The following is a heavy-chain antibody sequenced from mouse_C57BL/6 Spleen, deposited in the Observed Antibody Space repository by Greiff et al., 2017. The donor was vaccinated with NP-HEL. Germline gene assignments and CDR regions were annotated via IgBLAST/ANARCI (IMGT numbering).Heavy chain of an antibody. D-gene: IGHD2-12*01. CDR1: GISITTGNYR. V-gene: IGHV3-5*01. J-gene: IGHJ2*01. CDR2: LYYSGTI. CDR3: AREGYYPDD. Sequence: EVQLQQSGPGLVKPSPTVFLTCTVSGISITTGNYRWGWIRQFPGNKLVWIGDLYYSGTITYHPSITSRTPITRESTKKQFCLKMNSLTAEDTATYYCAREGYYPDDWGKGTTLTVSS.